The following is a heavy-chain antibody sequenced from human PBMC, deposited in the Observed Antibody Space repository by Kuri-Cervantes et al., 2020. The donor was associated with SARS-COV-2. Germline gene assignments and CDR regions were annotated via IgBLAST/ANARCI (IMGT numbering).Heavy chain of an antibody. D-gene: IGHD1-26*01. CDR2: ISSSGSTI. CDR3: ARDLSQGLLRN. Sequence: GGSLRLSCAASGFTFSSYEMNRVRQAPGKGLEWVSYISSSGSTIYYADSVKGRFTISRDNAKNSLYLQMNSLRAEDTAVYYCARDLSQGLLRNWGQGTLVPSPQ. CDR1: GFTFSSYE. J-gene: IGHJ4*02. V-gene: IGHV3-48*03.